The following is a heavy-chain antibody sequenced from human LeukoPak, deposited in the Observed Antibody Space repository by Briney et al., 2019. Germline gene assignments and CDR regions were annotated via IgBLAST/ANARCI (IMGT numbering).Heavy chain of an antibody. CDR1: GFTFSSSS. J-gene: IGHJ4*02. CDR2: ISSTSDYI. CDR3: ARGSSSGWYLGTDY. Sequence: GGSLRLSCAASGFTFSSSSMNWVRQAPGKGLEWVSSISSTSDYIYYADSLKGRFTIYRDNAKNSLYLQMNSLRAEDTAVYYCARGSSSGWYLGTDYWGQGTLVTVSS. V-gene: IGHV3-21*01. D-gene: IGHD6-19*01.